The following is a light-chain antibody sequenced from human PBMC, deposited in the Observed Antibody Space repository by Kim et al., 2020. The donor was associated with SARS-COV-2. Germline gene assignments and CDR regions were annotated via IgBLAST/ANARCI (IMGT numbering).Light chain of an antibody. V-gene: IGLV1-51*01. CDR3: GTWDSSLSGLV. Sequence: GQKDTITCSGSSSNIGNNYVSWYQQHPGTAPKLLIYDNNKRPSGIPDRFSGSKSGTSATLGITGLQTGDEADYYCGTWDSSLSGLVFGGGTKLTVL. CDR1: SSNIGNNY. J-gene: IGLJ3*02. CDR2: DNN.